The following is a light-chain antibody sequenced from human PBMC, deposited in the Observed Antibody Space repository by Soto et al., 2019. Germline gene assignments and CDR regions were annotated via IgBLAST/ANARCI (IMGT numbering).Light chain of an antibody. CDR1: RYIDNY. CDR2: GAS. Sequence: DIQMTQSPSSLSASVADRVTITCRASRYIDNYLNWYQQKPGKAPKLLIYGASTLQSGVPSRFSGGGSGTDFTLTIDTLQPEDFATYYCQQYNTYSPERTFGQGTKVEIK. J-gene: IGKJ1*01. CDR3: QQYNTYSPERT. V-gene: IGKV1-39*01.